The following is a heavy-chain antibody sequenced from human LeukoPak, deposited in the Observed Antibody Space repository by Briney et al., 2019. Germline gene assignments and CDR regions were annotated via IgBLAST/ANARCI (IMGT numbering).Heavy chain of an antibody. J-gene: IGHJ6*02. CDR1: GYTFTGYG. CDR2: SSAYNGNT. V-gene: IGHV1-18*01. Sequence: ASVKVSCKASGYTFTGYGINWVRQAPGQGLEWMGWSSAYNGNTKYAQNLQGRVTMTTDTSTNTAYMELRSLRSDDTAVYYCARQVTTSYYYGLDVWGQGTTVTVSS. D-gene: IGHD4-11*01. CDR3: ARQVTTSYYYGLDV.